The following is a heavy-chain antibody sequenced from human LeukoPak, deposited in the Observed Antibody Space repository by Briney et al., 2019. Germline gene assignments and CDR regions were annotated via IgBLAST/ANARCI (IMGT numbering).Heavy chain of an antibody. CDR3: ARDGLPATRDI. J-gene: IGHJ3*02. Sequence: GSLKLSCAISGFIFSDFWMQWVRQVPGKGLVWVSRINGDGSSTDYADSVRVRFTISRDNAKNTLYLQMNSLRAEDTAVYYCARDGLPATRDIWGQGTMITVSS. CDR2: INGDGSST. CDR1: GFIFSDFW. D-gene: IGHD2-2*01. V-gene: IGHV3-74*01.